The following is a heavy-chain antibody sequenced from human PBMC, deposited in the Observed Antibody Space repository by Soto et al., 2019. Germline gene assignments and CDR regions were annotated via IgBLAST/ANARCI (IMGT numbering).Heavy chain of an antibody. Sequence: QVQLQESGPGLVKPSQTLSLTCTVSSCSISSGDYYWSWIRQPPGKGLEWIGYTYYSGSTYYNPSLVGGVNLLVDASKHQFSLKLSSVTAADTAVYYCAGARSCGGDCYNWYLDLRGRGTLVTVSS. D-gene: IGHD2-21*02. CDR2: TYYSGST. V-gene: IGHV4-30-4*01. CDR1: SCSISSGDYY. CDR3: AGARSCGGDCYNWYLDL. J-gene: IGHJ2*01.